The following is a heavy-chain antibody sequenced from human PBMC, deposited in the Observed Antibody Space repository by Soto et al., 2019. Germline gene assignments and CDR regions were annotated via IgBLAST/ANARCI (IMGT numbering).Heavy chain of an antibody. CDR3: ARAADGDYGEIRYYFDY. CDR1: GYSFTSYW. D-gene: IGHD4-17*01. Sequence: GESLKISCKGSGYSFTSYWIGWVRQMPGKGLEWMGIIYPGDSDTRYSPSFQGQVTISADKSIGTAYLQWSSLKASDTAMYYCARAADGDYGEIRYYFDYWGQGTLVTVSS. V-gene: IGHV5-51*01. CDR2: IYPGDSDT. J-gene: IGHJ4*02.